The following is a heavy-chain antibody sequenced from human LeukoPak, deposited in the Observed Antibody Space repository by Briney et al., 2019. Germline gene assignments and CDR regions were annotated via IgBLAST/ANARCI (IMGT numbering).Heavy chain of an antibody. CDR1: GFTFTDFY. CDR2: ISISGTTI. Sequence: GVSLRLSRAASGFTFTDFYMSWIRQAPGKGLEWVSYISISGTTIYYADSVKGRFTLSRDNSKNTLYLQMNSLRAEDTAVYYCAREYSGSLPYYFDYWGQGTLVTVSS. V-gene: IGHV3-11*01. CDR3: AREYSGSLPYYFDY. J-gene: IGHJ4*02. D-gene: IGHD1-26*01.